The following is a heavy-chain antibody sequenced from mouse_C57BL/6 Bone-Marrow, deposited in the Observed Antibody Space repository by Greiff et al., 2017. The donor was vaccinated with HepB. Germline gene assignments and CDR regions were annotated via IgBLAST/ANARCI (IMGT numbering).Heavy chain of an antibody. CDR3: ARWGDYDGCDY. D-gene: IGHD2-4*01. V-gene: IGHV1-50*01. CDR2: IDPSDSYT. J-gene: IGHJ2*01. Sequence: QVQLQQPGAELVKPGASVKLSCKASGYTFPSYWMQWVKQRPGQGLEWIGEIDPSDSYTNYNQTFKGKATLTVDTSSSTAYMQLSSLTSEDSAVYYCARWGDYDGCDYGGQGTTLTVAS. CDR1: GYTFPSYW.